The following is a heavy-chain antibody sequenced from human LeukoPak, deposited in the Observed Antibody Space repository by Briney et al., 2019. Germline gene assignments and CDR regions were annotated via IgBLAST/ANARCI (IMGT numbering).Heavy chain of an antibody. CDR3: ANERSTLVSDAFDI. Sequence: GGSLRLSCAASGFTFSNYWMSWDRQAPGKGLEWVANIKQDGSEKHYVDSVKGRFTNSRDNAKDSLYLQMNSLRAEDTAVYYCANERSTLVSDAFDIWGQGTMVTVSS. CDR2: IKQDGSEK. V-gene: IGHV3-7*01. J-gene: IGHJ3*02. CDR1: GFTFSNYW.